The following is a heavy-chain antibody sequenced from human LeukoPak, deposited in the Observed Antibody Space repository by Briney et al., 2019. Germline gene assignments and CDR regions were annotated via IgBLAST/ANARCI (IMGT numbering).Heavy chain of an antibody. CDR3: ARESPIVGATTSFDY. D-gene: IGHD1-26*01. Sequence: ASVKVSCKASGYTFTSYGISWVRQAPGQGLEWMGWISAYNGNTNYAQKLQGRVTMTTDTSTSTAYMELRSLRSDDTAVYYCARESPIVGATTSFDYWGQGTLVTVSS. J-gene: IGHJ4*02. CDR1: GYTFTSYG. V-gene: IGHV1-18*01. CDR2: ISAYNGNT.